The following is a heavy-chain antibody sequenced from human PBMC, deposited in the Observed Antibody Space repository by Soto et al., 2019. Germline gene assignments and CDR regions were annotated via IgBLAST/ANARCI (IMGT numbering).Heavy chain of an antibody. Sequence: QVQLVQSGAEVKKPGASVKISCKASGYTFTSYYMHWVRQAPGQGLEWMGIINPSGGSRNYAQKLQCRVAMPRETSTSTVYMELNSLRSEDTAVYYCARPPYPGCINAVCYPLDYWGQGTLVTVSS. CDR2: INPSGGSR. J-gene: IGHJ4*02. D-gene: IGHD2-8*01. CDR3: ARPPYPGCINAVCYPLDY. CDR1: GYTFTSYY. V-gene: IGHV1-46*01.